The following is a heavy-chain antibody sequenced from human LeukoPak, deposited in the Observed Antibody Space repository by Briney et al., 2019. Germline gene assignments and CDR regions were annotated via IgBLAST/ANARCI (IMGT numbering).Heavy chain of an antibody. CDR2: VVGNGGTT. J-gene: IGHJ4*02. CDR1: GFTFTTYT. CDR3: AKVISSGYQYYFDY. D-gene: IGHD3-22*01. Sequence: QPGGSLRLSCAASGFTFTTYTIHWVRQAPGKGLEYVSAVVGNGGTTYYANSVKGRFTISRDNSKNTVYLQMGSLRAEDTAVYYCAKVISSGYQYYFDYWGQGTLVTVSS. V-gene: IGHV3-64*01.